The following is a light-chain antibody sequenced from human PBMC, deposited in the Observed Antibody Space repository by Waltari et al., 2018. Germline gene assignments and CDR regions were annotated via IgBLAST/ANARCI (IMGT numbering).Light chain of an antibody. V-gene: IGLV2-23*02. CDR1: SSDVGGYTY. Sequence: QSALTQPASVSGSPGQSLTISCTGTSSDVGGYTYVSWYQQHPGKAPKLMIYDVSKRPSGVSNRFSGSKSGNTASLTISGLQAEDEADYYCCSYAGSSTYVVFGGGTKLTVL. CDR3: CSYAGSSTYVV. J-gene: IGLJ2*01. CDR2: DVS.